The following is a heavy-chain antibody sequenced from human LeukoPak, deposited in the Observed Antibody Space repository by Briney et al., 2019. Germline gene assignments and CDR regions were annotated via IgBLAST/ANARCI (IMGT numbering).Heavy chain of an antibody. CDR3: ARGLRTLIAARPSAFDI. D-gene: IGHD6-6*01. CDR1: GGSFSGYY. J-gene: IGHJ3*02. Sequence: PSETLSLTCAVYGGSFSGYYWSWIRQPPGKGLEWFGEINHSGSTNDHPSLKSRVTISVDTSKNQFSLKLSSVTAADTAIYYCARGLRTLIAARPSAFDIWGQGTMVTVSS. CDR2: INHSGST. V-gene: IGHV4-34*01.